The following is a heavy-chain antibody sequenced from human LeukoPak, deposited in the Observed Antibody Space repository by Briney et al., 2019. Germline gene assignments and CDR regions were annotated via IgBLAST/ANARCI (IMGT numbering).Heavy chain of an antibody. V-gene: IGHV3-66*01. J-gene: IGHJ4*02. CDR2: IYSGGGT. CDR1: GFTVSDNY. CDR3: AKGGGYSYGYYY. D-gene: IGHD5-18*01. Sequence: GGSLRLSCAASGFTVSDNYMGWVRQAREKGLEWVSFIYSGGGTSYADSVKGRFTISRDNSKNTVYLQMNSLRAEDTAVYYCAKGGGYSYGYYYWGQGTLVTVS.